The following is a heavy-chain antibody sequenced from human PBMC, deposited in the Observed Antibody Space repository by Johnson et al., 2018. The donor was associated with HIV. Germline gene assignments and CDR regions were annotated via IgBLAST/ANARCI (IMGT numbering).Heavy chain of an antibody. Sequence: EMQLVESGGGVVRPGGSLRLSCAASGFTVSSNYMSWVRQAPGKGLEWVSVIYSGGSTYYADSVKGRFTISRDNSKSTLYLQMNSLRAEDTAVYYCARLTSGAFDIWGPGTMVTVSS. CDR3: ARLTSGAFDI. CDR1: GFTVSSNY. J-gene: IGHJ3*02. V-gene: IGHV3-66*01. D-gene: IGHD1-14*01. CDR2: IYSGGST.